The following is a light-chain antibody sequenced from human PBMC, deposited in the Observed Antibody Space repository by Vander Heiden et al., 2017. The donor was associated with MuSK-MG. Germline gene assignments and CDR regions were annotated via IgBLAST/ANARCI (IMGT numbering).Light chain of an antibody. CDR3: QQDDNLPLT. J-gene: IGKJ3*01. CDR1: QDISNY. Sequence: DIQMTQSPSSLSASVGDKITVTCQASQDISNYLNWYQQKPGKAPTLLIYDASTLKTGVPSRFSGSGSGTHFTLTISTLQPEDIATYICQQDDNLPLTFGHGTKVDIK. CDR2: DAS. V-gene: IGKV1-33*01.